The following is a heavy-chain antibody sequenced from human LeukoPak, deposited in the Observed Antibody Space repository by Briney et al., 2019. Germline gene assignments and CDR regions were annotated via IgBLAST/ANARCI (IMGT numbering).Heavy chain of an antibody. J-gene: IGHJ2*01. V-gene: IGHV3-49*04. CDR1: GFTFGDYA. CDR3: TRSSIAAAGSSWYFDL. D-gene: IGHD6-13*01. Sequence: GGSLRLSCTASGFTFGDYAISWVRQAPGKGLEWVGFIRSKAYGRTTEYSVSVKGRLTISRDDSKSIAYLQMNSMKIEDTAEFYCTRSSIAAAGSSWYFDLWGRGILVTVSS. CDR2: IRSKAYGRTT.